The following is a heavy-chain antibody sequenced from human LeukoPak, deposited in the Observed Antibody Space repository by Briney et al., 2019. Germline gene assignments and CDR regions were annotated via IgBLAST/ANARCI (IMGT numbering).Heavy chain of an antibody. CDR1: GFTFSSYC. D-gene: IGHD1-1*01. CDR3: ARVNWDGFAFDI. J-gene: IGHJ3*02. V-gene: IGHV3-21*01. CDR2: ISSSSYI. Sequence: GGSLRLSCAASGFTFSSYCMNWVRQAPGKGLEWVSSISSSSYIYYADSVKGRFTISRDNAKNSLYLQMNSLRAEDTAVYYCARVNWDGFAFDIWGQGTMVTVSS.